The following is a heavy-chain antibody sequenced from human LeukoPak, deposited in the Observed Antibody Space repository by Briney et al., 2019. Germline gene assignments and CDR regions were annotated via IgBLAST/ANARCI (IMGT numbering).Heavy chain of an antibody. Sequence: SETLSLTCTASGGSISSYYWSWIRQPAGKGLEWIGRIYTSGSTNYSPSLKSRVTMSVDTSKNQFSLKLSSVTAADTAVYYCARGYCSGGSCYSDPFDYWGQGTLVTVSS. CDR1: GGSISSYY. CDR2: IYTSGST. V-gene: IGHV4-4*07. D-gene: IGHD2-15*01. CDR3: ARGYCSGGSCYSDPFDY. J-gene: IGHJ4*02.